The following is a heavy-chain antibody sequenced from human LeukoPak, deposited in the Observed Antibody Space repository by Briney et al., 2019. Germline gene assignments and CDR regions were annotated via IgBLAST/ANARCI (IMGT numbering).Heavy chain of an antibody. CDR1: GGTFSSNT. V-gene: IGHV1-2*02. Sequence: ASVKVSCKASGGTFSSNTISWVRQAPGQGLEWMGWINPNSGGTNYAQKFQGRVTMTRDTSISTAYMELSRLRSDDTAVYYCARRPLGVDNWYFDLWGRGTLVTVSS. CDR3: ARRPLGVDNWYFDL. CDR2: INPNSGGT. J-gene: IGHJ2*01.